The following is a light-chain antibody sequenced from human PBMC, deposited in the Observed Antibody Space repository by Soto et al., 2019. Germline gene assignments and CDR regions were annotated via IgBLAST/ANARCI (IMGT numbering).Light chain of an antibody. Sequence: DIPMTQSPSTLSASVGDRVTITCRASQSLSGWLAWHQQKPEKAPKLLIYDASNLESGVPSRFSGSGSGTEFTLTISSLQPDDFATYYCQQYNSYPWTFGQGTQVEIK. CDR2: DAS. CDR3: QQYNSYPWT. CDR1: QSLSGW. V-gene: IGKV1-5*01. J-gene: IGKJ1*01.